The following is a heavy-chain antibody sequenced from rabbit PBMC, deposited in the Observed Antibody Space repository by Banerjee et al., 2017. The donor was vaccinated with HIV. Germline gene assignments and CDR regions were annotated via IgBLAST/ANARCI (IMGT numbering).Heavy chain of an antibody. Sequence: QEQLVESGGGLVQPEGSLTLTCTASGFSFGSNYYMCWVRQAPGKGLELIACIYISSGSTWYASWVNGRFTISRSTSLDTVDLKMTSLTAADTATYFCARGTYAGYAGYGDGYYYFNLWGQGTLVTVS. CDR1: GFSFGSNYY. CDR2: IYISSGST. CDR3: ARGTYAGYAGYGDGYYYFNL. D-gene: IGHD7-1*01. J-gene: IGHJ4*01. V-gene: IGHV1S43*01.